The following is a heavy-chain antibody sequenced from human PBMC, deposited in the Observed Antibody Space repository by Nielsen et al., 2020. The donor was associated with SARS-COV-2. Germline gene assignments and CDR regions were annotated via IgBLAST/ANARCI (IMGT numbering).Heavy chain of an antibody. D-gene: IGHD2-21*01. Sequence: SVKVSCKASGGTFSSYAISWVRQAPGQGLEWMGGIIPIFGTANYAQKFQGRVTMTTDTSTSTAYMELRSLRSDDTAVYYCASGDTMGAFDIWGQGTMVTVSS. V-gene: IGHV1-69*05. CDR3: ASGDTMGAFDI. CDR1: GGTFSSYA. CDR2: IIPIFGTA. J-gene: IGHJ3*02.